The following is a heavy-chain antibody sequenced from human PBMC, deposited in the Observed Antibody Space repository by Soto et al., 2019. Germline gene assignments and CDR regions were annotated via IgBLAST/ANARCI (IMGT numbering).Heavy chain of an antibody. CDR3: AKSVRAQGMDV. V-gene: IGHV3-23*01. CDR1: GFTFSSYA. D-gene: IGHD3-10*02. Sequence: EVQLLESGGGLVQPGGSLRVSCAASGFTFSSYAMSWVRQAPGKGLEWVSAISDSGSSTYYADPVNGRFTISRDNSKNTLYLQMNSLRAEDTAVYYCAKSVRAQGMDVWGQGTTVTVSS. J-gene: IGHJ6*02. CDR2: ISDSGSST.